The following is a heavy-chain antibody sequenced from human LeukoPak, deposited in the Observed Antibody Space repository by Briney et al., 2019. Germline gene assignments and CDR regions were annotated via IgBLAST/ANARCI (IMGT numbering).Heavy chain of an antibody. D-gene: IGHD6-13*01. Sequence: GASVKVSCKASGYTFTGYYMHWVRQAPGQGLEWMGWINPNSGGINYAQKFQGWVTMTRDTSISTAYMELSRLRSDDTAVYYCAATGIAAAGTGYAFDIWGQGTMVTVSS. CDR2: INPNSGGI. J-gene: IGHJ3*02. CDR1: GYTFTGYY. CDR3: AATGIAAAGTGYAFDI. V-gene: IGHV1-2*04.